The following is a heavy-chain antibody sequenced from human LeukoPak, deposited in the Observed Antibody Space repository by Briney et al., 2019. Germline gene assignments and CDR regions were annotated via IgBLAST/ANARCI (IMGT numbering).Heavy chain of an antibody. CDR3: ARRSGNSIYWYFDL. Sequence: GGSLRLSCAASGFTFSSYSMNWVRQAPGKGLEWVSSISSSSSYIYYADSVKGRFTISRDNAKNSLYLQMNSLRAEDTAVYYCARRSGNSIYWYFDLWGRGTLVTVSS. CDR2: ISSSSSYI. J-gene: IGHJ2*01. D-gene: IGHD4-23*01. V-gene: IGHV3-21*01. CDR1: GFTFSSYS.